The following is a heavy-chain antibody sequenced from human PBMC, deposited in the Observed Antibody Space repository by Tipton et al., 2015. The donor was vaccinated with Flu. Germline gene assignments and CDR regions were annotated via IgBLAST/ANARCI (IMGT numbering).Heavy chain of an antibody. CDR3: ARVPAAIDS. V-gene: IGHV4-31*03. CDR1: GGSITSGDYY. Sequence: TLSLTCTVSGGSITSGDYYWSWIRQHPGMGLEWIGYIFYGGDTYYNPSLKSRVTISVDTSKKQFSLKMSSVTAADAAVYYWARVPAAIDSWGQGTLVTVSS. CDR2: IFYGGDT. D-gene: IGHD2-2*01. J-gene: IGHJ5*01.